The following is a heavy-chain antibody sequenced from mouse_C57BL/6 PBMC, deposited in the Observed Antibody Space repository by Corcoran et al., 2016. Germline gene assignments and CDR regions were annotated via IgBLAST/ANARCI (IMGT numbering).Heavy chain of an antibody. D-gene: IGHD1-1*01. J-gene: IGHJ1*03. Sequence: QVQLQQPGTELVKPGASVKLSCKASGYTFTSYWIHWVKQRPGQGLEWIGNINPSNGGTNYNEKFKRKATLTVDKSSSTAYMQLSSLTSEDSAVYYCASYYYGSSRYFDVWGTGTTVTVSS. V-gene: IGHV1-53*01. CDR1: GYTFTSYW. CDR3: ASYYYGSSRYFDV. CDR2: INPSNGGT.